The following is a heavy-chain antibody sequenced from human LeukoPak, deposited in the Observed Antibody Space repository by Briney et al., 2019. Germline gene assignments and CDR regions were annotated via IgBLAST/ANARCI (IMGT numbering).Heavy chain of an antibody. CDR2: IWYDGSNE. V-gene: IGHV3-33*08. CDR1: GFTFSSYA. D-gene: IGHD3-10*01. Sequence: GGSLRLSCVASGFTFSSYAMHWVRQAPGKGLEWVAVIWYDGSNEYYTDSVKGRFTISRDNSKNTLSLQMNSLRAEDTAVYYCARYYGSGSVGGFDYWGQGTLVTVSS. CDR3: ARYYGSGSVGGFDY. J-gene: IGHJ4*02.